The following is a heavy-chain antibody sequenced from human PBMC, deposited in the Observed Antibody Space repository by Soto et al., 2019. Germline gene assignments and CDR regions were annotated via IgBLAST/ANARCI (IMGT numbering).Heavy chain of an antibody. Sequence: GGSLRLSCTACGFTFRSYWMNWVRQAPWKGLEWVAHLKNDGSEKYYMDSVKGRFTISRDNARNSLYLQMNSLRAEDTAVYFCARVGDNWDYVSEFHLGMDVWGRGTTVAISS. CDR1: GFTFRSYW. CDR2: LKNDGSEK. CDR3: ARVGDNWDYVSEFHLGMDV. J-gene: IGHJ6*02. V-gene: IGHV3-7*03. D-gene: IGHD1-7*01.